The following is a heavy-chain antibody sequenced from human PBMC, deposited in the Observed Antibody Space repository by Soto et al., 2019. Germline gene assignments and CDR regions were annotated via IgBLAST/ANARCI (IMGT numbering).Heavy chain of an antibody. J-gene: IGHJ4*02. CDR2: IYWDDDK. Sequence: GLDLEWLALIYWDDDKRYSPSLKSRLTITKDTSKNQVVLTMTNMDPVDTATYYCAHRHSSSRPFDYWGQGTLVTVSS. V-gene: IGHV2-5*02. CDR3: AHRHSSSRPFDY. D-gene: IGHD6-13*01.